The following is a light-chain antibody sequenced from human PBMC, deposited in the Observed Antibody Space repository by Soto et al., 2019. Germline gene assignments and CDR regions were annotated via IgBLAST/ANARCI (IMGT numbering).Light chain of an antibody. Sequence: HAVVTQEPSLTVSPGGTVTLTCGSSTGDVTSGHYPYWFQQKPGQAPSTLIYEASNKHSWTPARFSASLLGGNATLTLSGARPDDEAQYYCLLSYSGADVVFGGGTKVTVL. CDR1: TGDVTSGHY. J-gene: IGLJ2*01. V-gene: IGLV7-46*01. CDR3: LLSYSGADVV. CDR2: EAS.